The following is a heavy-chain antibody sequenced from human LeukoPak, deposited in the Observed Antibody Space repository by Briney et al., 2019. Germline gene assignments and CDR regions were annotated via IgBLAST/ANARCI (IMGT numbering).Heavy chain of an antibody. V-gene: IGHV3-9*01. CDR1: GFTFDDYA. D-gene: IGHD2-15*01. J-gene: IGHJ6*02. CDR2: ISWNSGSI. Sequence: PGRSLRLSCAASGFTFDDYAMHWVRQAPGKGLEWVSGISWNSGSIGYADSVKGRFIISRDNAKNSLYLQMNSLRAEDTALYYCAKLAEEKYYYYGMDVWGQGTTVTVSS. CDR3: AKLAEEKYYYYGMDV.